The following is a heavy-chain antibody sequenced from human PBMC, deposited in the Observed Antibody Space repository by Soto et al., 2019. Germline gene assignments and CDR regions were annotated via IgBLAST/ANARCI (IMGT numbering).Heavy chain of an antibody. Sequence: SETMSLTCTVSGGSISSYYWSWIRRPPGRGLEWIGYIYRSGSTKYNPSLKSRLTISVDTSKNQFSLKLPSVTAADTAVYYCARTLDYGHMDVWGKGTTVTVSS. CDR3: ARTLDYGHMDV. D-gene: IGHD3-16*01. CDR1: GGSISSYY. CDR2: IYRSGST. V-gene: IGHV4-4*09. J-gene: IGHJ6*03.